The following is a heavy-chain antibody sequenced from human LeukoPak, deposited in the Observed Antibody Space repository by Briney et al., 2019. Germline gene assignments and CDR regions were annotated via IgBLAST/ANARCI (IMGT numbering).Heavy chain of an antibody. V-gene: IGHV1-69*01. Sequence: SLKVSCKASGGTFRSYGLNWVRQAPGQGLEWMGGFIPILGTAKYAQKLQGRVTITADESTSTAYMELSSLRYEDTAVYYCARGLYCSSSTSCYDYGMDVWGQGTTVTVSS. D-gene: IGHD2-2*01. CDR3: ARGLYCSSSTSCYDYGMDV. CDR2: FIPILGTA. J-gene: IGHJ6*02. CDR1: GGTFRSYG.